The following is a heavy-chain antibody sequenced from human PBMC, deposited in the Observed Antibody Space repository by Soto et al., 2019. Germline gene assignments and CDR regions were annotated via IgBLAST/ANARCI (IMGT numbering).Heavy chain of an antibody. V-gene: IGHV3-30*18. Sequence: QVQLVESGGGVVQPGRSLRLSCVASGFTFSAFVIHWVRQAPGKGLEWVALISFDGTKKDYVDSVKGRFTISRDNSKNTVYLQMNSLKAEDTAVYYCAKEHYDYANYGTPGYWGQGTLVAVSS. CDR1: GFTFSAFV. D-gene: IGHD4-17*01. CDR2: ISFDGTKK. J-gene: IGHJ4*02. CDR3: AKEHYDYANYGTPGY.